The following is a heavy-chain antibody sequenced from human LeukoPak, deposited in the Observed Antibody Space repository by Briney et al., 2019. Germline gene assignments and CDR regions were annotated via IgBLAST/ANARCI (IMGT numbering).Heavy chain of an antibody. D-gene: IGHD2-21*02. CDR1: GGSIDDYY. CDR2: IYYTGST. Sequence: SETLSLTCTVSGGSIDDYYWSWIRQPPGKGLEWIGYIYYTGSTSYNPSLQSRLTISIDTPKTQFSLRLTSVTAADTAVYFCARGVTQWGQGTLVTVSS. J-gene: IGHJ4*02. V-gene: IGHV4-59*01. CDR3: ARGVTQ.